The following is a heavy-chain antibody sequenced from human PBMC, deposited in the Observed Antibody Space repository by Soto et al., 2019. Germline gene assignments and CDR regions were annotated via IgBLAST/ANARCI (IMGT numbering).Heavy chain of an antibody. CDR2: IYYSGST. D-gene: IGHD3-10*01. CDR1: SGSVTSSRYY. CDR3: ARVFGFGGMDV. Sequence: SETLSLTCTVSSGSVTSSRYYWSWIRQHPGKGLEWIGYIYYSGSTYYNPSLKSRVTISVDTSKNQFSLKLSSVTAADTAVYYCARVFGFGGMDVWGQGTTVT. J-gene: IGHJ6*02. V-gene: IGHV4-31*03.